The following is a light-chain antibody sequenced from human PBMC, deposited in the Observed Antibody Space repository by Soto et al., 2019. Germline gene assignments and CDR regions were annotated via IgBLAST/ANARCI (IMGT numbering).Light chain of an antibody. J-gene: IGKJ5*01. CDR1: QDVSDY. CDR3: QYLNGESTIT. CDR2: AAY. Sequence: DIQLTQSPSFLSASVGDRVTITCRASQDVSDYLAWYQHAPGKAPNLLICAAYTLQSGVPSRFSGSGSGTDFSLTITSLQPEDFANYYCQYLNGESTITFGQGTGLEIX. V-gene: IGKV1-9*01.